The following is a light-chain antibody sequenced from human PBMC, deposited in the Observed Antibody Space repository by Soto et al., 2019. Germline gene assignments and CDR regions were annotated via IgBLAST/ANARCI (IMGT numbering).Light chain of an antibody. V-gene: IGKV3-15*01. CDR1: QSVSNN. Sequence: EIVMTQSPATLSVSPGERVTLSCRASQSVSNNLAGYQQKPGQSPRLLIYGATATATGIPARFSGSGSGTKFTITISSLQSEDFAVYSCQQHNDWPITFGGGTKVEIK. CDR2: GAT. J-gene: IGKJ4*01. CDR3: QQHNDWPIT.